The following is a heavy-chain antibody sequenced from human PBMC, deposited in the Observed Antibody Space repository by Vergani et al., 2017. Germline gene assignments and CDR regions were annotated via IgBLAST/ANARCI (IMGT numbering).Heavy chain of an antibody. J-gene: IGHJ6*02. D-gene: IGHD2-2*01. CDR3: ARDPDIVVVPAAPYYYYYYGMDV. CDR2: ISAYNGNT. Sequence: QVQLVQSGAEVKKPGASVKVSCKASGYTFTSYGISWVRQAPGQGLEWMGWISAYNGNTNYAHKLQGRVTMTTDTSTSTAYMELRSLRSDDKAVYYCARDPDIVVVPAAPYYYYYYGMDVWGQGTTVTVSS. V-gene: IGHV1-18*04. CDR1: GYTFTSYG.